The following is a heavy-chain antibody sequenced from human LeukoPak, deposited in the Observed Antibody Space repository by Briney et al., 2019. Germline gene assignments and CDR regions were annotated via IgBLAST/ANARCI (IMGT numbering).Heavy chain of an antibody. V-gene: IGHV3-7*01. D-gene: IGHD4-17*01. Sequence: GGSLRLSCAASGFTFSNAWMNWVRQAPGKGLEWVANIKQDGSEKYYADSVKGRFTISRDNSKNTLYLQMNSLRAEDTAVYYCARNVRTVTTFYYYYGMDVWGQGTTVTVSS. CDR1: GFTFSNAW. CDR2: IKQDGSEK. CDR3: ARNVRTVTTFYYYYGMDV. J-gene: IGHJ6*02.